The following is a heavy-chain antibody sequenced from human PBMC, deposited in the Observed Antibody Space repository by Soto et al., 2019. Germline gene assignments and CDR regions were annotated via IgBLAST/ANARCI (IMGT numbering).Heavy chain of an antibody. J-gene: IGHJ6*03. V-gene: IGHV4-39*01. CDR1: SGSISSSYYY. CDR2: IYYTGST. D-gene: IGHD3-10*01. CDR3: SRQAGAFGYYTVV. Sequence: PSETLSLTCTVSSGSISSSYYYWGWIRQPPGKGLEWIGAIYYTGSTYYNPPLQSRVTISVDTSKNQFSLKMSSVTAADTAVYFCSRQAGAFGYYTVVLGKAATVTVS.